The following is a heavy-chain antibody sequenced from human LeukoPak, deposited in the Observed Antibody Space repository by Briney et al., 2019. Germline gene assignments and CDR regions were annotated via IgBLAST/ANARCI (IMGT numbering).Heavy chain of an antibody. D-gene: IGHD6-19*01. CDR2: ISAYNGNT. CDR1: GYTFSAYN. CDR3: VRGFIAVAGTNWFDP. Sequence: ASVKVSCKASGYTFSAYNIHWVRQAPGQGLEWMGWISAYNGNTNYAQKLQGRVTMTTDTSTSTAYMELRSLRSDDTAVYYCVRGFIAVAGTNWFDPWGQGTLVTVSS. V-gene: IGHV1-18*04. J-gene: IGHJ5*02.